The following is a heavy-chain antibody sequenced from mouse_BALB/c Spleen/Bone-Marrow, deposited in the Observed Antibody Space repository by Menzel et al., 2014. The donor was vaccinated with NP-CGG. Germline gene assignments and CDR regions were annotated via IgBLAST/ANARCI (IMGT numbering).Heavy chain of an antibody. D-gene: IGHD1-1*01. V-gene: IGHV7-3*02. CDR2: IRNKANGYTT. CDR3: ARDDYGRGY. J-gene: IGHJ2*01. CDR1: GFTFTDYY. Sequence: EVKLVESGGGLVQPGGSLRLSCATSGFTFTDYYMSWVRQPPGKALEWLGFIRNKANGYTTEYSASVKGRFTISRDNSQSILYLQMSTLRAEDSATYYCARDDYGRGYWGQGTTLTVSS.